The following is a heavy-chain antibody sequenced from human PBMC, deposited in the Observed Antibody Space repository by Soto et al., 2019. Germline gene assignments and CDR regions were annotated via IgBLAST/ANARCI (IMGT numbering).Heavy chain of an antibody. Sequence: ASVKVSCKASGYTFTHYYIHWVRQAPGQGLEWMGIINPNGGVTTYAQKFRAGFTMTRDTSTSTVYMELSSLRYEDSAVYYCATSVNSAMAFDYWGQGTLVTVSS. D-gene: IGHD5-12*01. CDR1: GYTFTHYY. V-gene: IGHV1-46*01. CDR3: ATSVNSAMAFDY. CDR2: INPNGGVT. J-gene: IGHJ4*02.